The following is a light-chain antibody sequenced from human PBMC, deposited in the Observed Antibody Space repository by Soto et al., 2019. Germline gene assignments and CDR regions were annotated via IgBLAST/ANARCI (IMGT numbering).Light chain of an antibody. CDR2: WAS. J-gene: IGKJ4*01. CDR1: QSVLYSSNNKNY. CDR3: QQYDSTPRT. V-gene: IGKV4-1*01. Sequence: DIVMTQSPDSLAVSLGERATINCKSSQSVLYSSNNKNYLAWYQQKPGQPPKLLIYWASTRESGVPDRFSGSGSGTDFTLTISSMQAEDVAVYYFQQYDSTPRTFGGGTKVEIK.